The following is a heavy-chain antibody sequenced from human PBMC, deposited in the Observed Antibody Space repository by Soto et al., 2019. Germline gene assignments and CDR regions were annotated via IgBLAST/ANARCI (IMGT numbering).Heavy chain of an antibody. CDR1: GGSISSYY. J-gene: IGHJ4*02. CDR2: IYYSGST. Sequence: SETLSLTCTVSGGSISSYYWSWIRQPPGKGLEWIGYIYYSGSTNYNPSLKTRVTISVDTSKNQFSLKLSSVTAADTAVYYCARSTYYDFWSGYYFDYWGQGTLVTVSS. V-gene: IGHV4-59*01. D-gene: IGHD3-3*01. CDR3: ARSTYYDFWSGYYFDY.